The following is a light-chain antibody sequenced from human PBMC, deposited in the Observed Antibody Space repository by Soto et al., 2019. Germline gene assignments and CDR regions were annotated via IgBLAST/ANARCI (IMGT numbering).Light chain of an antibody. CDR1: QSVSSNY. V-gene: IGKV3-20*01. CDR2: GAS. CDR3: PQYGSSTPT. J-gene: IGKJ1*01. Sequence: EIVLTQSPGTLSLSPGERATLSCRASQSVSSNYLAWYQRKPGQAPRLLIYGASSRAIDIPNRFSGSGSGTDFTLTITRREPEDFSVYYCPQYGSSTPTFGQGTKVEI.